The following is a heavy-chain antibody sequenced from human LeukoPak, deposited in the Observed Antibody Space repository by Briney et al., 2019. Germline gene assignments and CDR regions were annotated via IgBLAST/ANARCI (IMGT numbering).Heavy chain of an antibody. CDR2: ISYDGSNK. J-gene: IGHJ4*02. Sequence: PGRSLRLSCAASGFTFSSYGMHWVRQAPGKGLDWVAVISYDGSNKYYADSVKGRFIISRDNSKNTLCLQMNSLRAEDTAVYYCAKILRMIVVEQIDQWGQGTLVTVSS. V-gene: IGHV3-30*18. CDR3: AKILRMIVVEQIDQ. D-gene: IGHD3-22*01. CDR1: GFTFSSYG.